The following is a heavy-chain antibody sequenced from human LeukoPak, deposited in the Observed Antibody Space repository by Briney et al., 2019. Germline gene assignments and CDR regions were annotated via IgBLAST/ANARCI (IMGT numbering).Heavy chain of an antibody. Sequence: SETLSLTCTVSGGYISSYYWSWVRQPPGKGLEWIGYIYYSGSTNYNPSLKSRVTISIDTSKNQFSLKLSSVTAADTAVYYCAREGDCSSTSCYGRLVYAFDIWGQGTMVTVSS. CDR2: IYYSGST. J-gene: IGHJ3*02. CDR1: GGYISSYY. D-gene: IGHD2-2*01. CDR3: AREGDCSSTSCYGRLVYAFDI. V-gene: IGHV4-59*01.